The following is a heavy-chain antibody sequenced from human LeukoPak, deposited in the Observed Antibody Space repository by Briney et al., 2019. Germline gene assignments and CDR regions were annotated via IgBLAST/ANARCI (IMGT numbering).Heavy chain of an antibody. CDR3: ARGAYCTSTSCHNYYFYYMDV. J-gene: IGHJ6*03. Sequence: GGSLRLSCAASGLTFSSYAMHWVRQAPGKGLEYVSGMSSNGGSTSYANSVKGRFAISRDNSKNTLYLQMGSLRAEDMAVYYCARGAYCTSTSCHNYYFYYMDVWGKGTTVTVAS. CDR1: GLTFSSYA. V-gene: IGHV3-64*01. CDR2: MSSNGGST. D-gene: IGHD2-2*01.